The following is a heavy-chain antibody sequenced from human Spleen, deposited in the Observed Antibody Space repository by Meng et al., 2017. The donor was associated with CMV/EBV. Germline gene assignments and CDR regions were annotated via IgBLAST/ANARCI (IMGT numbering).Heavy chain of an antibody. V-gene: IGHV3-64D*06. Sequence: EVYLVESGGVLAPPGGSLRLSCSASGFTFSSYAMNWVRHATGKGLEYVSAISSDGGSTYYADSVKGSFTISRDNSKKTLYLQMSSLRAEDTAVYYCAGWPHDYWGQGTLVTVPS. CDR2: ISSDGGST. D-gene: IGHD6-19*01. CDR3: AGWPHDY. J-gene: IGHJ4*02. CDR1: GFTFSSYA.